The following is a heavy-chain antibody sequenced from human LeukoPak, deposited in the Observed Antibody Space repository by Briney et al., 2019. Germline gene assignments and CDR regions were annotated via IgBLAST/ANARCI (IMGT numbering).Heavy chain of an antibody. CDR3: ARETRVRWTDY. V-gene: IGHV3-7*01. CDR1: GFTFSSYW. CDR2: IKQDGSEK. Sequence: GGSLRLSCAASGFTFSSYWMSWVRQAPGKGLEWAANIKQDGSEKYYVDSVKGRFTISRDNAKNSLYLQMNSLRAEDTAVYYCARETRVRWTDYWGQGILVTVSS. D-gene: IGHD5-24*01. J-gene: IGHJ4*02.